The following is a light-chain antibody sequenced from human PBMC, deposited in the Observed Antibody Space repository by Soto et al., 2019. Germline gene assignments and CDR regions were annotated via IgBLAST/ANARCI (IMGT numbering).Light chain of an antibody. J-gene: IGKJ1*01. V-gene: IGKV3-20*01. Sequence: IVMTQSPATLSVSPGERATLSCRASQSVSSDLAWYHQKPGQAPRLLIYSASSRATGIPDRFSGSGSGTDYTLTISRLEPEDSAVYYCQQYGYSFWTFGQGTKVDIK. CDR3: QQYGYSFWT. CDR2: SAS. CDR1: QSVSSD.